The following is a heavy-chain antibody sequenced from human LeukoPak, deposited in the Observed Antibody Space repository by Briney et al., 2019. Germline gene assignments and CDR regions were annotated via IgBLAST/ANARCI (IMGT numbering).Heavy chain of an antibody. J-gene: IGHJ4*02. Sequence: PGGSLRLSCAASGIDFRASGMHCVRQAPGMGLEWVTFIQTDGRDKYYAASVAGRFTISRDNSKNTVYLNMNNLRPDDTALYYCAREGGTVVIGRFDYWGQGTLVTVSS. D-gene: IGHD3/OR15-3a*01. V-gene: IGHV3-30*02. CDR3: AREGGTVVIGRFDY. CDR1: GIDFRASG. CDR2: IQTDGRDK.